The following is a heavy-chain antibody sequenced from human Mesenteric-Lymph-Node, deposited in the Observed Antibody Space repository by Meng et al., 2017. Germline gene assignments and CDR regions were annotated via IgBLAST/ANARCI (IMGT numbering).Heavy chain of an antibody. Sequence: QVQLQESGPGLVKPSGTLSLTCAVSGGSVSSTDWWSWVGQPPGKGLEWIGEINQNVGTNYNPSLKSRVTISIDKSKNEFSLNLISATAADTAVYYCARERWAYDSSGYYPWGQGTLVTVSS. CDR1: GGSVSSTDW. D-gene: IGHD3-22*01. J-gene: IGHJ4*02. CDR2: INQNVGT. CDR3: ARERWAYDSSGYYP. V-gene: IGHV4-4*02.